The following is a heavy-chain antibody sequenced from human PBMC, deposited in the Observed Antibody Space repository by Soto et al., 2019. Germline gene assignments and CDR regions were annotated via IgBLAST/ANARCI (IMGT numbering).Heavy chain of an antibody. Sequence: PGGSLRLSCAASGFTFSSYSMNWVRQAPGKGLEWVSFIKNSGTHIYYADSVKGRFTISRDNAKNSLYLQMNSLRAEDTAVYYCARDRCGSTSCYATAFDIWGQGTMVTVSS. D-gene: IGHD2-2*01. CDR1: GFTFSSYS. CDR3: ARDRCGSTSCYATAFDI. CDR2: IKNSGTHI. V-gene: IGHV3-21*01. J-gene: IGHJ3*02.